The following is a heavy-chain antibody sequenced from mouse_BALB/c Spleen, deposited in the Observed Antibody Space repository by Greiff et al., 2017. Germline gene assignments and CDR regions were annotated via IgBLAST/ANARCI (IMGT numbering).Heavy chain of an antibody. CDR1: GYTFTGYA. D-gene: IGHD2-1*01. V-gene: IGHV1-4*01. CDR2: INPSTGDT. J-gene: IGHJ2*01. Sequence: QVQLQQSGAELARPGASVKISCKASGYTFTGYAMHWVKQRPGQGLEWIGYINPSTGDTEYNEKFKDKATLTADKSSSTAYMQLISLTSEDSAVYYCARMGGNYGYFDYWGQGTTLTVSA. CDR3: ARMGGNYGYFDY.